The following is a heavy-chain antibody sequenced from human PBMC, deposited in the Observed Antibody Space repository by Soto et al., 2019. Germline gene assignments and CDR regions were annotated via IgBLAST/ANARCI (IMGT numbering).Heavy chain of an antibody. J-gene: IGHJ5*02. Sequence: QVQLVQSGVEGKKPGSWVKLPCKPFEGTLSANPLGWVDKPLGKGLGGWGGLILFLVTQNYAHTSQGGIIPIFGTANYAQKFHGRVTITADESTSTAYIELSSLRSEDTAVYYCARLMVELSLPPNWFDPWGQGTLVTVSS. CDR1: EGTLSANP. D-gene: IGHD3-16*02. CDR2: IIPIFGTA. CDR3: ARLMVELSLPPNWFDP. V-gene: IGHV1-69*01.